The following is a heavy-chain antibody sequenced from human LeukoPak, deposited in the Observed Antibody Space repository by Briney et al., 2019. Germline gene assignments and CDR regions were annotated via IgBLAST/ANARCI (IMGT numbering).Heavy chain of an antibody. V-gene: IGHV3-23*01. J-gene: IGHJ6*02. CDR2: ISGSGGST. Sequence: GESLRLSCAASGFTFSSYAMSWVRQAPGKGLEWVSAISGSGGSTYYADSVKGRFTISRDNSKNTLYLQMNSLRAEDTAVYYCAKEEGGDYGDYYYYGMDVWGQGTTVTVSS. CDR1: GFTFSSYA. D-gene: IGHD4-17*01. CDR3: AKEEGGDYGDYYYYGMDV.